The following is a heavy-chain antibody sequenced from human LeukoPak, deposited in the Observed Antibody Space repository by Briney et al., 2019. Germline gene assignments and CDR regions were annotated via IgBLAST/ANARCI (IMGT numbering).Heavy chain of an antibody. J-gene: IGHJ4*02. V-gene: IGHV4-30-4*08. CDR3: AREYCSSTSCRYRGYFDY. CDR1: GGSISSGDCY. D-gene: IGHD2-2*01. Sequence: SETLSLTCTVPGGSISSGDCYWSWIRQPPGKGLEWIGYIYYSGSTYYNPSLKSRVTISVDTSKNQFSLKLSSVTAADTAVYYCAREYCSSTSCRYRGYFDYWGQGTLVTVSS. CDR2: IYYSGST.